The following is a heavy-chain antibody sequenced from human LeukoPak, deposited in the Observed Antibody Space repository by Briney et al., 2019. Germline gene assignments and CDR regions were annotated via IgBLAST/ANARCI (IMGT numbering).Heavy chain of an antibody. J-gene: IGHJ4*02. CDR1: GYTFTGYY. Sequence: GASVKVSCKASGYTFTGYYMHWVRQAPGQGLEWMGWINPNSGGTNYAQKFQGRVTMTRDTSISTAYMELSRLRSDDTAVYYCARSYDSTPMGMGYFDYWGQGTLVTVSS. CDR2: INPNSGGT. CDR3: ARSYDSTPMGMGYFDY. V-gene: IGHV1-2*02. D-gene: IGHD3-22*01.